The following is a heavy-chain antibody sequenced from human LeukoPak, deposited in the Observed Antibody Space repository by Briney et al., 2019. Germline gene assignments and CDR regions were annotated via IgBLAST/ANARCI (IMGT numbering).Heavy chain of an antibody. D-gene: IGHD6-6*01. CDR1: GFTFSSYS. Sequence: PGRSLRLSCAASGFTFSSYSMNWVRQAPGKGLEWVSSISSSSSYIYYADSVKGRFTISRDNAKNSLYLQMNSLRAEDTAVYYCARAGSEAARPGDYFDYWGQGTLVTVSS. CDR2: ISSSSSYI. J-gene: IGHJ4*02. CDR3: ARAGSEAARPGDYFDY. V-gene: IGHV3-21*01.